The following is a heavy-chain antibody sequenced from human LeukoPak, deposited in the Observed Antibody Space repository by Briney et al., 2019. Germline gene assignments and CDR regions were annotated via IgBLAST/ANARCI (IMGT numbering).Heavy chain of an antibody. D-gene: IGHD5-18*01. Sequence: SETLSLTCTVSGGSISSAAYYWNWIRQHPGKGLEWIGYIYHSGITNYNPSLKSRVTISVDTSKNQFSLKLSSVTAADTAVYYCARDRGHSYGVDSWGQETLVTVSS. V-gene: IGHV4-31*03. J-gene: IGHJ4*02. CDR3: ARDRGHSYGVDS. CDR2: IYHSGIT. CDR1: GGSISSAAYY.